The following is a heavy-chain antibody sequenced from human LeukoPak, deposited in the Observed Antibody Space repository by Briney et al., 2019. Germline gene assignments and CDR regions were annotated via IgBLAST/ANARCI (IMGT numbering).Heavy chain of an antibody. D-gene: IGHD2-2*01. Sequence: PGGSLRLSCAASGFTFSSYAMSWVRQAPGKGLELVSAISGSGGSTYYADSVKGRFTISRDNSKNTLYLQMNSLGAEDTAVYYCAKAPCSSTNCYYFDYWGQGTLVTVSS. CDR3: AKAPCSSTNCYYFDY. J-gene: IGHJ4*02. V-gene: IGHV3-23*01. CDR2: ISGSGGST. CDR1: GFTFSSYA.